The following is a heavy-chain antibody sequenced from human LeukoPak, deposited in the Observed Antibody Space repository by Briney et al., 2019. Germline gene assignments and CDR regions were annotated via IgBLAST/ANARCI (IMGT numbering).Heavy chain of an antibody. CDR2: IGRSGGTL. D-gene: IGHD2/OR15-2a*01. CDR1: GFTFSSYE. J-gene: IGHJ4*02. CDR3: ARDNSVDRHFDY. V-gene: IGHV3-48*03. Sequence: GGSLRLSCAASGFTFSSYEMNWVRQAPGKGLEWVSYIGRSGGTLYYADSVKGRFTISRDNAKNSLYLQMNSLRAEDTAVYYCARDNSVDRHFDYWGQGTLVTVSS.